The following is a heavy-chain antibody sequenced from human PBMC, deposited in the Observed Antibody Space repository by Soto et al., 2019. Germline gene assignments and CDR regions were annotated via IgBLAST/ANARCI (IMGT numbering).Heavy chain of an antibody. CDR2: ISWNSGRI. D-gene: IGHD6-6*01. CDR3: AKDGPISSSSGANYFDS. CDR1: GFIFDDYA. J-gene: IGHJ4*02. Sequence: EVQLVESGGGLVQPGGSLRLSCAASGFIFDDYAMHWVRQGPGKGLEWVSSISWNSGRIGYSDSVKGRFTISRDNSKNSLYLQMNSLRAEDTAFYYCAKDGPISSSSGANYFDSWGQGTLVTVSS. V-gene: IGHV3-9*01.